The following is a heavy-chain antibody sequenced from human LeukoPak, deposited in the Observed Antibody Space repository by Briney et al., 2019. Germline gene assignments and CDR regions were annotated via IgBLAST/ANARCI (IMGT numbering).Heavy chain of an antibody. V-gene: IGHV4-38-2*01. Sequence: PSETLSLTCAVSGYSISSGYYWGWSRQPPGKGLEWIGSIYHSGSTYYHPSLKSRVTISVDTSKNQFSLKLNSVTAADTAVYYCARAVAAGAYYGMDVWGQGTTVTVSS. CDR2: IYHSGST. J-gene: IGHJ6*02. CDR3: ARAVAAGAYYGMDV. D-gene: IGHD6-13*01. CDR1: GYSISSGYY.